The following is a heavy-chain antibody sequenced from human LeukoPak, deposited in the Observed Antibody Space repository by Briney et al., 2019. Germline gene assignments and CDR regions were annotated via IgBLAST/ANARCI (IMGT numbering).Heavy chain of an antibody. CDR3: ARDIEAAGLFLDY. CDR2: MKYDGSEK. J-gene: IGHJ4*02. Sequence: GGSLRLSCAASGFTFSSYWMSWVRQAPGKGLGGVANMKYDGSEKYYVDSVKGRFTISRDNAKNSLYLQMNSLRAEDTAVYYCARDIEAAGLFLDYWGQGTLVTVSS. CDR1: GFTFSSYW. V-gene: IGHV3-7*01. D-gene: IGHD6-13*01.